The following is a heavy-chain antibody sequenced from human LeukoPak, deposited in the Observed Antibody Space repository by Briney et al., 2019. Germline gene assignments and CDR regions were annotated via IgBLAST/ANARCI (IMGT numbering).Heavy chain of an antibody. V-gene: IGHV3-23*01. CDR3: AKRKYSGYDDAFDI. Sequence: GGSLRLSCAASGFTFNSYAMSWVRQAPGKGLEWVSAISGSGASTYFADSVKGRFTISRDNSKNTLYLQMNSLRAEDTAVYYCAKRKYSGYDDAFDIWGRGTMVTVSS. J-gene: IGHJ3*02. CDR1: GFTFNSYA. D-gene: IGHD5-12*01. CDR2: ISGSGAST.